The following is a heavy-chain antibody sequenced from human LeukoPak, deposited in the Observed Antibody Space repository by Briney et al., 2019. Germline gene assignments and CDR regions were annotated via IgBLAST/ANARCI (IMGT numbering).Heavy chain of an antibody. CDR2: ISGSGVKT. D-gene: IGHD3-10*01. CDR1: GFTFKNYA. V-gene: IGHV3-23*01. J-gene: IGHJ3*02. CDR3: AKAQIWFGEPISDAFDI. Sequence: GGSLRLSCEASGFTFKNYAVSWVRQAPGKGLEWVSIISGSGVKTYYADSVKGRFTISRDNSKNTLYLQMNSLRAEDTAVYYCAKAQIWFGEPISDAFDIWGQGTMVTVSS.